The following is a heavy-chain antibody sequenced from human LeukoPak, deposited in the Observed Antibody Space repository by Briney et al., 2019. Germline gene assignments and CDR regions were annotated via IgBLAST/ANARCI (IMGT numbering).Heavy chain of an antibody. CDR2: ISSSSTI. V-gene: IGHV3-48*02. J-gene: IGHJ4*02. CDR3: ARNTPGRAYFDN. D-gene: IGHD1-26*01. CDR1: GXTFSSYG. Sequence: GGSLRLSCTASGXTFSSYGMNWVRQAPGKGLEWVSYISSSSTIYYADSVKGRFTISRDNAKNSLYLQMNSLRDEDTAVFYCARNTPGRAYFDNWGQGTLVTVSS.